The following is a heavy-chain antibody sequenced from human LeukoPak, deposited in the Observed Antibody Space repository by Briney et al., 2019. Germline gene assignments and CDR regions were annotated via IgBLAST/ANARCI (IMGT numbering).Heavy chain of an antibody. CDR3: ARGPGPIAGAKNPFDI. D-gene: IGHD1-26*01. CDR2: ISYDGSNK. J-gene: IGHJ3*02. Sequence: GGSLRLSCAASGFTFSAYAMHWVRQAPGKGLEWVAVISYDGSNKHYADSVKGRFTISGDKSKDTLYLQMKSLRPEDTAVYYCARGPGPIAGAKNPFDIWGQGTMVTVS. V-gene: IGHV3-30*01. CDR1: GFTFSAYA.